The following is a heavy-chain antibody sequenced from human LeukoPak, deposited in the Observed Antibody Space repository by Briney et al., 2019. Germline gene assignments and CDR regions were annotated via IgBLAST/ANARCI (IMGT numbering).Heavy chain of an antibody. Sequence: PGGSLRLSCASSGFTFSSYWMSGVRQAPGKGLEGVASIKQDGSEKYYVDSVKGRFTISRDKARNTVYRQMNRLRGEDRAVYYWARGPMVRTNLFDYWGQGTLVTVSS. V-gene: IGHV3-7*01. CDR1: GFTFSSYW. D-gene: IGHD3-10*01. CDR3: ARGPMVRTNLFDY. CDR2: IKQDGSEK. J-gene: IGHJ4*02.